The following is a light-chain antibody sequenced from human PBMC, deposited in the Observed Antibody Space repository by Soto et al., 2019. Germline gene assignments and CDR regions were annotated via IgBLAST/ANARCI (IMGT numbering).Light chain of an antibody. J-gene: IGKJ1*01. CDR3: QQSYSTSWT. CDR2: DAS. CDR1: QDISNY. V-gene: IGKV1-39*01. Sequence: DIQMTQSPSTLSGSLGDRVTITCQASQDISNYLNWYQQKPGKAPKLLIYDASNLETGVPSRFSGSGSGTDFTLTISSLHPEDFATYYCQQSYSTSWTFGQGTKVDI.